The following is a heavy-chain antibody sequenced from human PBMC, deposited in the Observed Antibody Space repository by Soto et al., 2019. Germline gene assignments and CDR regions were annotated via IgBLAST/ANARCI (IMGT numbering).Heavy chain of an antibody. CDR3: ATERLGFCDSDNCYRHYFDS. CDR1: GDTLTELS. Sequence: VQLVQSGAEVKKPGASVKVSCKVSGDTLTELSIHWVRQAPGKGLEWMGRFDPEDDEIVYAQKFQGRVTMTEDTSTDTSYMEVTSLTSEDTAVYYCATERLGFCDSDNCYRHYFDSWGQGTPVIVSS. D-gene: IGHD2-21*02. J-gene: IGHJ4*02. V-gene: IGHV1-24*01. CDR2: FDPEDDEI.